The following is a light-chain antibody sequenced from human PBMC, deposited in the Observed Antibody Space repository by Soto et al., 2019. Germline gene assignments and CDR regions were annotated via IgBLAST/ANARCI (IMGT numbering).Light chain of an antibody. CDR1: QSISSW. V-gene: IGKV1-5*01. CDR3: QQYNSYSPWT. J-gene: IGKJ1*01. Sequence: EIQKRPSPSTLFSSLGNRVTITCRASQSISSWLAWYKQKPGKAPKLLIYDASSLESGVPSRLSGSGSETEFTLTISSLQPDYFATYYGQQYNSYSPWTFGQGTNVDIK. CDR2: DAS.